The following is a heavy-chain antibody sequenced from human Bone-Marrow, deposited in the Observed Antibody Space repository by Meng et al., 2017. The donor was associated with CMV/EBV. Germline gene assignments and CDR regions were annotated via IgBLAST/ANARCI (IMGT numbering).Heavy chain of an antibody. CDR3: ARGDIVKVPTEMGDYYHNYGVDV. V-gene: IGHV1-18*01. D-gene: IGHD2-2*01. CDR1: GYTFSGYG. J-gene: IGHJ6*02. Sequence: ASAKVSCKASGYTFSGYGINWVRQAPGQGLEWMGWINGYNGNTKYAQKLQGRVTMTADTSTTTAYMERRRLRSDDTAVYYCARGDIVKVPTEMGDYYHNYGVDVWGQGTTVTVSS. CDR2: INGYNGNT.